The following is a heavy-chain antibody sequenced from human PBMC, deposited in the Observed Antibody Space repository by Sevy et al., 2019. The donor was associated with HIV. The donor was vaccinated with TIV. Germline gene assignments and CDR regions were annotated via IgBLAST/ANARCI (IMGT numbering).Heavy chain of an antibody. CDR2: ISHDGTKK. D-gene: IGHD3-3*01. CDR3: AKDWRWQQPIYGMNV. Sequence: GGSLRLSCAASGFCFSNYGMHWVRQAPGKGLDWVAFISHDGTKKYYLDSVKGRFTISRDNSKNTVDLQMNSLSAEDAALYYCAKDWRWQQPIYGMNVWGQGTRVTVSS. CDR1: GFCFSNYG. J-gene: IGHJ6*02. V-gene: IGHV3-30*18.